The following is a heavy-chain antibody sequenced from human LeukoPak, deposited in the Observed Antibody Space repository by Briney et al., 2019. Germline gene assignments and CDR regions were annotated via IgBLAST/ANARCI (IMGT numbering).Heavy chain of an antibody. J-gene: IGHJ6*02. V-gene: IGHV3-33*01. D-gene: IGHD1-1*01. CDR1: GFTFSSYG. Sequence: GGSLRLSCAASGFTFSSYGMRWVRQAPGKGLEWVAVIWYDGSNKYYADSVKGRFTISRDNSKNTLYLQMNSLRAEDTAVYYCARDLNVLKTVQYYYYGMDVWGQGTTVTVSS. CDR3: ARDLNVLKTVQYYYYGMDV. CDR2: IWYDGSNK.